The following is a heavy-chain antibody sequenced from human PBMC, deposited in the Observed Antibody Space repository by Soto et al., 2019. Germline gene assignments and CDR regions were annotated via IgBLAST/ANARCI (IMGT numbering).Heavy chain of an antibody. Sequence: QVQLVQSGAEVKKPGASVKVSCKASGYTFMRYGISWVRQAPGQGLEWMGWISAYNVNTNYAQKLQGRVIMTTDTSTSTTYMELRSLRSDDTAVYYCARVGSDREWFDPWGQGTLVTVSS. D-gene: IGHD1-26*01. CDR3: ARVGSDREWFDP. J-gene: IGHJ5*02. V-gene: IGHV1-18*01. CDR1: GYTFMRYG. CDR2: ISAYNVNT.